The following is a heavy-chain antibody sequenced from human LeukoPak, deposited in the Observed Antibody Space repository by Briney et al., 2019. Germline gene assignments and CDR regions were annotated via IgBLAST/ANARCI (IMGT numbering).Heavy chain of an antibody. D-gene: IGHD2-2*01. CDR3: ARDGGYCSSPNCHIDY. CDR2: ISNSGSTI. CDR1: GYTFSSYE. Sequence: QPGGSLRLSSAASGYTFSSYEMNWVRQAPGKGLEWVSYISNSGSTIYYADSVKGRFTISRDNAKNSLYLQMNSLRAEDTAVYYCARDGGYCSSPNCHIDYWGQGTLVTVSS. V-gene: IGHV3-48*03. J-gene: IGHJ4*02.